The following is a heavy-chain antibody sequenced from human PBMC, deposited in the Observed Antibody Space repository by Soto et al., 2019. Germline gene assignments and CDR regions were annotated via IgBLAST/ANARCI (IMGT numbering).Heavy chain of an antibody. CDR3: ARDLGLSGYYDFWSGADYYYYGMDV. CDR1: GGTFSSYA. J-gene: IGHJ6*02. Sequence: QVQLVQSGAEVKKPGSSVKVSCKASGGTFSSYAISWVRQAPGQGLDGRGGIIPIFGTANYAQKFQGRVTITADKSTSTAYMELSSLRSEDTAVYYCARDLGLSGYYDFWSGADYYYYGMDVWGQGTTVTVSS. CDR2: IIPIFGTA. D-gene: IGHD3-3*01. V-gene: IGHV1-69*06.